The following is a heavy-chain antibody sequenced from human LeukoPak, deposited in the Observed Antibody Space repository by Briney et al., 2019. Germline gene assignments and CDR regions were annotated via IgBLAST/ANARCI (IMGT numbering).Heavy chain of an antibody. D-gene: IGHD5-24*01. CDR1: GFTFSDTW. CDR3: AKWLRVATTYFDY. Sequence: TGGSLRLSCAASGFTFSDTWMHWVRHTPGKGLVWVSTISESGNSYYADSVKGRFTMSRDNSKNTLYLQMDTLRAEDTAEYYCAKWLRVATTYFDYWGQGVLVTVSS. J-gene: IGHJ4*02. CDR2: ISESGNS. V-gene: IGHV3-23*01.